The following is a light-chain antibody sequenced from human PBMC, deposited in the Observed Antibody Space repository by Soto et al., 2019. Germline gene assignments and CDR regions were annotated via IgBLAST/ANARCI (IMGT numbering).Light chain of an antibody. CDR2: EVN. V-gene: IGLV2-14*01. CDR1: SSDVGSYNY. J-gene: IGLJ1*01. Sequence: QSALTQPASVSGSPGQSITISCTGTSSDVGSYNYVSWYQHHPGKAPQLMIYEVNNRPSGVSDRFSGSKSGNTASLTISGLQAEDEADYYCRSYASSSTYVFGSGTKVTVL. CDR3: RSYASSSTYV.